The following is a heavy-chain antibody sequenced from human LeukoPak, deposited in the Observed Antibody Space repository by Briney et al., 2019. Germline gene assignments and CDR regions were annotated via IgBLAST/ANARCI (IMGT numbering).Heavy chain of an antibody. D-gene: IGHD2-2*01. CDR1: GFTFSSYW. Sequence: GGSLRLSCAVSGFTFSSYWMSWVRQAPGKGLEWVASIKQDGSEKYYVDSVKGRFTISRDISKDTLYLQMNSLRADDTAVYYCAKEVVPAAMYYYGMDVWGQGTTVTVSS. CDR2: IKQDGSEK. J-gene: IGHJ6*02. V-gene: IGHV3-7*03. CDR3: AKEVVPAAMYYYGMDV.